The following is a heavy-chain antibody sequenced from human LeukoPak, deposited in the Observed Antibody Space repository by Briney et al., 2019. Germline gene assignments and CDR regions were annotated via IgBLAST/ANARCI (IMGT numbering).Heavy chain of an antibody. J-gene: IGHJ4*02. CDR1: GGSISSYY. CDR2: IYYSGST. Sequence: SETLSLTCTVSGGSISSYYWSWIRQPPGKGLEWIGYIYYSGSTNYNPSLKSRVTISVDTSKNQFSLKLSSVTAADTAVYYCAVSSSWSAFDYWGQGTLVTVSS. V-gene: IGHV4-59*01. D-gene: IGHD6-13*01. CDR3: AVSSSWSAFDY.